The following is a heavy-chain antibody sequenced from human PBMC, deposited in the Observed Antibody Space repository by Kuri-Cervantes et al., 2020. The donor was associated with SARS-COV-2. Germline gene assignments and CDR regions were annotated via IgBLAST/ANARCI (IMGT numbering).Heavy chain of an antibody. D-gene: IGHD6-6*01. CDR3: ANQLVLALDY. CDR1: GFTFTSHA. J-gene: IGHJ4*02. Sequence: GGSLRLSCAVSGFTFTSHAMHWVRQAPGKGLEWVALISYEGSNKYYADSVKGRFTISRDNSKNTLYLQMNSLRAEDTAVYYCANQLVLALDYWGQGTLVTVSS. V-gene: IGHV3-30*18. CDR2: ISYEGSNK.